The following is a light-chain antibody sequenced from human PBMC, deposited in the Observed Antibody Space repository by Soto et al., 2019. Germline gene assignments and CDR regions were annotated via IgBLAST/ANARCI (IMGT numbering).Light chain of an antibody. Sequence: EIVLTQSPGTLSLSPGERATLSCRASESVSSNYLAWYQQKPGQAPRLLIYGASTRATGVPDRFSGSGSGTDFPLXISRLEPEDFAVYYCQQYGGSPRTFGQGTKVEIK. J-gene: IGKJ1*01. CDR1: ESVSSNY. CDR3: QQYGGSPRT. CDR2: GAS. V-gene: IGKV3-20*01.